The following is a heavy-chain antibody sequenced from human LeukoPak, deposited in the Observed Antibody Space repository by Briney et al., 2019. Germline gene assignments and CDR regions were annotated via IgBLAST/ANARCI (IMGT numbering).Heavy chain of an antibody. J-gene: IGHJ4*02. D-gene: IGHD3-22*01. CDR2: INPHTGVT. CDR1: GYTFTNYY. V-gene: IGHV1-2*02. Sequence: GASVKVSCKASGYTFTNYYMCWMRQAPGQALDWMGWINPHTGVTVYAQKFQGRVIMTRDTSISTAYMELSSLRSDDSAVYYCARQENGYSHWGQGTLVTVSS. CDR3: ARQENGYSH.